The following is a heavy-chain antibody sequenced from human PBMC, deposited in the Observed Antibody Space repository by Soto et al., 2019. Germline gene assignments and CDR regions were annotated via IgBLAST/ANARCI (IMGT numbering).Heavy chain of an antibody. CDR3: AKAARTDYGDYAPNYFDY. Sequence: GGSLRLSCAASGFTFSSYAMHWVRQAPGKGLEWVAVISYDGSNKYYADSVKGRFTISRDNSKNTLYLQMNSLRAEDTAVYYCAKAARTDYGDYAPNYFDYWGQGTLVTVSS. V-gene: IGHV3-30-3*01. D-gene: IGHD4-17*01. CDR1: GFTFSSYA. CDR2: ISYDGSNK. J-gene: IGHJ4*02.